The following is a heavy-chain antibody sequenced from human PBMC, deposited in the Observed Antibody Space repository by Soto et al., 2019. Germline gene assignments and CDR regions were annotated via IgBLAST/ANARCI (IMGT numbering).Heavy chain of an antibody. J-gene: IGHJ6*02. CDR2: IYPGDSDT. Sequence: PGESLKISCKGSGYSFTSCWIGWVRQMPGKGLEWMGIIYPGDSDTRYSPSFQGQVTISADKSISTAYLQWSSLKASDTAMYYCARHLFLAAAGGFYGMDVWGQGTTVTVSS. CDR3: ARHLFLAAAGGFYGMDV. V-gene: IGHV5-51*01. D-gene: IGHD6-13*01. CDR1: GYSFTSCW.